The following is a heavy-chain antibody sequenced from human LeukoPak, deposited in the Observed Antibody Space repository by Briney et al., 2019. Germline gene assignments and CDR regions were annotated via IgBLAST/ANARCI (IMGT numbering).Heavy chain of an antibody. CDR3: ARRDSSGWSSWFDP. CDR2: INPNSGGT. CDR1: GYTFTGYY. J-gene: IGHJ5*02. Sequence: ASVKVSCKASGYTFTGYYMHWVRQAPGQGLEWMGWINPNSGGTNYAQKFQGRVTMARDTSISTAYMELSRLRSDDTAVYYCARRDSSGWSSWFDPWGQGTLVTVSS. V-gene: IGHV1-2*02. D-gene: IGHD6-19*01.